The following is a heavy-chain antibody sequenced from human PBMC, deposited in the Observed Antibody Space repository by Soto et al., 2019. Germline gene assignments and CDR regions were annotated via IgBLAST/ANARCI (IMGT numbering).Heavy chain of an antibody. CDR2: ISGSGGST. CDR1: GFTFSSYA. Sequence: PGGSLRLSCAASGFTFSSYAMSWVRQAPGKGLEWVSAISGSGGSTYYADSVKGRFTISRDNSKNTLYLQMNSLRAEDTAVYYCAIAGIVVVTAILDYYYGMDVWGQGTTVTVSS. CDR3: AIAGIVVVTAILDYYYGMDV. V-gene: IGHV3-23*01. J-gene: IGHJ6*02. D-gene: IGHD2-21*02.